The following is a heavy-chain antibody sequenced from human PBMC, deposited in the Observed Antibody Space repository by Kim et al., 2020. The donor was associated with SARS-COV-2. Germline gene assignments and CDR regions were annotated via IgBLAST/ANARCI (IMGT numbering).Heavy chain of an antibody. J-gene: IGHJ6*01. V-gene: IGHV3-21*01. D-gene: IGHD6-13*01. CDR3: ASVAAAGPTVYYYYGMDV. CDR2: ISSSSSYI. Sequence: GGSLRLSCAASGFTFSSYSMNWVRQAPGKGLEWVSSISSSSSYIYYADSVKGRFTISRDNAKNSLYLQMNSLRAEDTAVYYCASVAAAGPTVYYYYGMDVWRQGTTVPISS. CDR1: GFTFSSYS.